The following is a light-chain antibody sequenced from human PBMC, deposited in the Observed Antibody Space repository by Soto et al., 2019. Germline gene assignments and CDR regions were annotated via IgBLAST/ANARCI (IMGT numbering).Light chain of an antibody. CDR3: QSCDSSLSGSGV. J-gene: IGLJ1*01. CDR2: GND. V-gene: IGLV1-44*01. Sequence: QSVLTQPPSASGTPGQRVTISCSGSNSNVGNNTVNWYQQFPGTSPRLLIEGNDQRPSGVPDRFSGSKSGTSASLAITGLQAEDEADYYCQSCDSSLSGSGVFGTGTKVTVL. CDR1: NSNVGNNT.